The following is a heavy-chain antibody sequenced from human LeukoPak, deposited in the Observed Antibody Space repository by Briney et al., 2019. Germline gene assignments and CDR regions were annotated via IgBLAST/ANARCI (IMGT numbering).Heavy chain of an antibody. J-gene: IGHJ5*02. CDR2: IYYSGST. V-gene: IGHV4-59*01. CDR1: GGSISSYY. Sequence: SETLSLTCTVSGGSISSYYWSWLRQPPGKGLEWIGYIYYSGSTNYNPSLKSRVTISVDTSKNQFSLKLSSVTAADTAVYYCARVQGWFDPWGQGTLVTVSS. D-gene: IGHD4-11*01. CDR3: ARVQGWFDP.